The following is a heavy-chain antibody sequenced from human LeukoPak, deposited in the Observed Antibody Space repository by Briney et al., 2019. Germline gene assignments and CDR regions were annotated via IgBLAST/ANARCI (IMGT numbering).Heavy chain of an antibody. CDR3: ARAHYGGSSFYFDY. D-gene: IGHD2-15*01. CDR1: GGTFSSYA. J-gene: IGHJ4*02. Sequence: GASVKVSCKASGGTFSSYAISWVRQAPGQGLEWMGGIIPIFGTANYAQKFQGRVTITTDESTSTAYMELSSLRSEDTAVYYCARAHYGGSSFYFDYWGQGTLVTVSS. CDR2: IIPIFGTA. V-gene: IGHV1-69*05.